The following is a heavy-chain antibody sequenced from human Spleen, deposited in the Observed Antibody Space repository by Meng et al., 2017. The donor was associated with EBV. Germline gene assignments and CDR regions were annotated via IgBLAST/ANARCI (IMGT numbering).Heavy chain of an antibody. Sequence: QGELRQWGAGRLKPPETLSLTCAVYGGSFSGYYWSWIRQPPGKGLEWIGEINHSGSTNYNPSLKSRVTISVDTSKNQFSLKLSSVTAADTAVYYCAGGDDDSGGYYYLWGQGALVTVSS. CDR3: AGGDDDSGGYYYL. CDR2: INHSGST. V-gene: IGHV4-34*01. J-gene: IGHJ4*02. D-gene: IGHD3-22*01. CDR1: GGSFSGYY.